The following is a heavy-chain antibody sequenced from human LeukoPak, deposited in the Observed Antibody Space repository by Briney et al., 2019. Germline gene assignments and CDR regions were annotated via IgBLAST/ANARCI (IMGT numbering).Heavy chain of an antibody. J-gene: IGHJ3*02. Sequence: ASVKVSCKASGYTFTSYYMHWVRQAPGQGLEWMGIINPSGGSTSYAQKFQGRVTMTRDTSTSTVYMELSSLRSEDTAVYYCARGGSVERLDDAFDIWGQGTMVTVSS. CDR2: INPSGGST. CDR1: GYTFTSYY. V-gene: IGHV1-46*01. D-gene: IGHD1-1*01. CDR3: ARGGSVERLDDAFDI.